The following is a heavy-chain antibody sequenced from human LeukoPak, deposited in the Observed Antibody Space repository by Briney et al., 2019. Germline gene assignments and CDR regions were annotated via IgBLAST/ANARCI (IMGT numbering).Heavy chain of an antibody. CDR3: ATGSGYYGYFDY. Sequence: GASVKVSCTASGYTFTSYYMHWVRQAPGQGLEWMGIINPSGGSTSYAQEFQGRVTMTRDTSTSTVYMELSSLRSEDTAVYYCATGSGYYGYFDYWGQGTLVTVSS. CDR1: GYTFTSYY. D-gene: IGHD3-22*01. J-gene: IGHJ4*02. V-gene: IGHV1-46*01. CDR2: INPSGGST.